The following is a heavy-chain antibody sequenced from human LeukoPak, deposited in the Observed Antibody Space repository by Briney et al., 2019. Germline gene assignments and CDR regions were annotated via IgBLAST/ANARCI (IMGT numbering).Heavy chain of an antibody. CDR3: VTRRSRYYYYMDV. Sequence: GGSLRLSCAASGFTFSSYSMNWVRQAPGKGLEWVSYISSSSSTIYYADSVKGRFTISRDNAKNSLYLQMNSLRAEDTAVYYCVTRRSRYYYYMDVWGKGTAVTVSS. J-gene: IGHJ6*03. V-gene: IGHV3-48*01. CDR1: GFTFSSYS. CDR2: ISSSSSTI.